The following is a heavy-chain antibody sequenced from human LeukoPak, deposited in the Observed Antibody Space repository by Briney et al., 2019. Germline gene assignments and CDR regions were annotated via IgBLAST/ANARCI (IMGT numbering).Heavy chain of an antibody. J-gene: IGHJ4*02. Sequence: ASVKVSCKASGYTFTSYYMHWVRQAPGQGLEWMGIINPSGGNTSYAQKFQGRVTMTRDTSTSTVYMELSSLRSEDTAVYYCARVGGYCSSTSCPRGHDYWGQGTLVTVSS. D-gene: IGHD2-2*01. CDR1: GYTFTSYY. V-gene: IGHV1-46*03. CDR2: INPSGGNT. CDR3: ARVGGYCSSTSCPRGHDY.